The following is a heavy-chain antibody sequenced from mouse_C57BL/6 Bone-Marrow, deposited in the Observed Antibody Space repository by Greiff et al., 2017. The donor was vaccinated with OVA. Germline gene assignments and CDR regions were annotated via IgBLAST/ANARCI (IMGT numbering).Heavy chain of an antibody. D-gene: IGHD2-4*01. CDR3: ARSDYDYFDY. V-gene: IGHV5-17*01. CDR1: GFTFSDYG. J-gene: IGHJ2*01. Sequence: EVQRVESGGGLVKPGGSLKLSCAASGFTFSDYGMHWVRQAPEKGLEWVAYISSGSSTIYYADTVKGRFTISRDNAKNTLFLQMTSLRSEDAAMYYCARSDYDYFDYWGQGTTLTVSS. CDR2: ISSGSSTI.